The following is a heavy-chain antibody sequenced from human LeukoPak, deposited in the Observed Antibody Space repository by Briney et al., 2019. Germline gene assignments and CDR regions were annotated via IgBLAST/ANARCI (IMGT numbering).Heavy chain of an antibody. CDR2: ISYDGSNK. D-gene: IGHD3-22*01. CDR1: GYTFSSYG. CDR3: AKDYYDSSGYYPDY. Sequence: GGSLRLSCAASGYTFSSYGMHWVRQAPGKGLEWVAVISYDGSNKYYADSVKGRFTISRDNSKNTLYLQMNSLRAEDTAVYYCAKDYYDSSGYYPDYWGQGTLVTVSS. V-gene: IGHV3-30*18. J-gene: IGHJ4*02.